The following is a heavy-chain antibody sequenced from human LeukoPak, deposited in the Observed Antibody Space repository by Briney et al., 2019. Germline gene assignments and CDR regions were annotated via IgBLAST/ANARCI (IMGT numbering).Heavy chain of an antibody. Sequence: ASVKVSCKGYGYTFINHDIDWVRQAAGQGLEWMGWMNSNSGNTGYAQKFQGRVTMTRDTSISTAYMELSRLRSDDTAVYYCARGRGTYSSSARVRNWFDPWGQGTLVTVSS. CDR1: GYTFINHD. CDR3: ARGRGTYSSSARVRNWFDP. J-gene: IGHJ5*02. V-gene: IGHV1-8*02. D-gene: IGHD6-13*01. CDR2: MNSNSGNT.